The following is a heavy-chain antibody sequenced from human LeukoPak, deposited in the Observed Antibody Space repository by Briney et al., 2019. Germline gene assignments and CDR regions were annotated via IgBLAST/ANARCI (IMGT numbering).Heavy chain of an antibody. CDR1: GFTFDDYG. CDR3: ARVSHYSSGQTGAFDI. V-gene: IGHV3-7*01. Sequence: GGSLRLSCAASGFTFDDYGMSWVRQAPGKGLEWVANIKQDGSEKYYVDSVKGRFTISRDNAKNSLYLQMNSLRAEDTAVYYCARVSHYSSGQTGAFDIWGQGTMVTVSS. CDR2: IKQDGSEK. D-gene: IGHD6-19*01. J-gene: IGHJ3*02.